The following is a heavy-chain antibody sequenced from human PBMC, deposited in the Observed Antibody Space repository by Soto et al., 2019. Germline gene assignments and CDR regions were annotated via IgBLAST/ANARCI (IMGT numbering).Heavy chain of an antibody. CDR2: ISSSSSTI. V-gene: IGHV3-48*02. D-gene: IGHD3-22*01. Sequence: VGSLRLSCAASGFTFSSYSMNWVRQAPGKGLEWVSYISSSSSTIYYADSVKGRFTISRDNAKNSLYLQMNSLRDEDTAVYYCARDTLIYDSSGYYAVWGQGTLVTVSS. CDR1: GFTFSSYS. CDR3: ARDTLIYDSSGYYAV. J-gene: IGHJ4*02.